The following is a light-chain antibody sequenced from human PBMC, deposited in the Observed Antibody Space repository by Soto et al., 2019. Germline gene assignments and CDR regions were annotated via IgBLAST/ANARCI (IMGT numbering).Light chain of an antibody. CDR3: EAWDGSLNIVL. J-gene: IGLJ2*01. Sequence: QSALTQPPSASGTPGQRVTMSCSGISSNVGTNTVNWYQQLPGAAPKLLIYTDDKRPSGVPGRFSGSRSGTSASLVISGLQSDDEATYYCEAWDGSLNIVLFGGGTQLTVL. CDR2: TDD. CDR1: SSNVGTNT. V-gene: IGLV1-44*01.